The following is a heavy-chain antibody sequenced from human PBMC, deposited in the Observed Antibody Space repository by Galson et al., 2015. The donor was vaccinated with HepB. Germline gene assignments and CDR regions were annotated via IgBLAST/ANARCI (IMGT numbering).Heavy chain of an antibody. V-gene: IGHV3-11*01. CDR2: ISSGGNTI. CDR3: ARNGTLPGVVHVDGFDM. D-gene: IGHD3-3*01. J-gene: IGHJ3*02. CDR1: GFTFSDYH. Sequence: SLRLSCAASGFTFSDYHMNWIRQSPGKGLECISYISSGGNTIYYADSVKGRFSVSRDNARNLLYLQIDSLTAEDTAVYYCARNGTLPGVVHVDGFDMWGQGTMVTVSS.